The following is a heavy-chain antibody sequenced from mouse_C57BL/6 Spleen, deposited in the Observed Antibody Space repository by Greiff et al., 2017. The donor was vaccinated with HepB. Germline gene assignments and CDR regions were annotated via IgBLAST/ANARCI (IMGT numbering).Heavy chain of an antibody. J-gene: IGHJ4*01. CDR3: ARWKGDY. Sequence: VQLQQSGPELVKPGASVKISCKASGYAFSSSWMNWVKQRPGKGLEWIGRIYPGDGDTNYNGKFKGKATLTADKSSSTAYMQLSSLTSEDSAVYFCARWKGDYWGQGTSVTVSS. CDR1: GYAFSSSW. CDR2: IYPGDGDT. V-gene: IGHV1-82*01.